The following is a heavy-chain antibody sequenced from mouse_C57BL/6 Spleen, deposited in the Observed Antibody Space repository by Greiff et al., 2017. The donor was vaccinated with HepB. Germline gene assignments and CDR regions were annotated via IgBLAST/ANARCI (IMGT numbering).Heavy chain of an antibody. CDR1: GYTFTSYW. CDR2: IDPSDSYT. J-gene: IGHJ3*01. D-gene: IGHD2-10*02. V-gene: IGHV1-50*01. CDR3: ASEGYGPFAY. Sequence: QVQLQQPGAELVKPGASVKLSCKASGYTFTSYWMQWVKQRPGQGLEWIGEIDPSDSYTNYNQKFKGKATLTVDTSSSTAYMQLSSLTSEDSAVYYCASEGYGPFAYWGQGTLVTVSA.